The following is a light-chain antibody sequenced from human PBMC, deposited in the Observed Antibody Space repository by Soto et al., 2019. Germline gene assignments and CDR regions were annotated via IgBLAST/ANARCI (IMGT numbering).Light chain of an antibody. J-gene: IGKJ2*01. CDR1: QSVLYSPNNKNY. CDR3: QQYYGTPHT. V-gene: IGKV4-1*01. Sequence: DIVMTQSPDSLAVSLGERATINCKSSQSVLYSPNNKNYLAWYQQKPGHPPKLLIYWASSRESGVPDRFSGSGFATDFALTISSLQAEDVAVYYCQQYYGTPHTFGQGTKLEIK. CDR2: WAS.